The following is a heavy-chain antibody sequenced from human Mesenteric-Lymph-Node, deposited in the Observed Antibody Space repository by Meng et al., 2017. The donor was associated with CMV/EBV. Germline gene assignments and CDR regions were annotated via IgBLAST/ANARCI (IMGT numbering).Heavy chain of an antibody. CDR1: GGSVSSGSYS. J-gene: IGHJ4*02. V-gene: IGHV4-61*01. CDR3: ARLIGYCSTTIWYNVYGLDY. Sequence: GSLRLSCTVSGGSVSSGSYSWSWIRQPPGKGLEWIGYIYYSGSTNYNPSLKSRVTISVDTSKNQFSLKLNSVTAADTAVYYCARLIGYCSTTIWYNVYGLDYWGQGTLVTVSS. D-gene: IGHD2-2*02. CDR2: IYYSGST.